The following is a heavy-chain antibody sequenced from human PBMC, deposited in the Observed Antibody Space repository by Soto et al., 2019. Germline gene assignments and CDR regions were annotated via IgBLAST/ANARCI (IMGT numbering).Heavy chain of an antibody. J-gene: IGHJ4*02. CDR2: TYYRSQWYN. Sequence: SQTLSLTCAISGDSVSSNSAAWNWIRQSPWRGLEWLGRTYYRSQWYNDYAVTVKSRITINRDTSKNQFSLQLSSVTPEDTAVYYCARSIGIAVANYWGQGTLVTVSS. CDR3: ARSIGIAVANY. D-gene: IGHD6-19*01. V-gene: IGHV6-1*01. CDR1: GDSVSSNSAA.